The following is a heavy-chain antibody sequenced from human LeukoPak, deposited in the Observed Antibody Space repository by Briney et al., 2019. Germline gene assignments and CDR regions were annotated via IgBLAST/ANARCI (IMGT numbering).Heavy chain of an antibody. CDR3: VTGFTTMAVDYFDY. D-gene: IGHD5-18*01. V-gene: IGHV1-24*01. J-gene: IGHJ4*02. CDR1: GKTLSDLS. Sequence: ASVKVTCKVSGKTLSDLSIHWLRQPPGKGLEWLGGSDPEDGERIYAQMFQGRVTMTEDTSIDTAYMELSSLRSEDTAVYYCVTGFTTMAVDYFDYWGQGTLVTVSS. CDR2: SDPEDGER.